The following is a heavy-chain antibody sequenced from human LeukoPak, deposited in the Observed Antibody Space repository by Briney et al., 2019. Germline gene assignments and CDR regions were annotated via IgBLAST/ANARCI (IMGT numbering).Heavy chain of an antibody. J-gene: IGHJ4*02. D-gene: IGHD1-26*01. CDR2: IYYSGST. V-gene: IGHV4-59*01. CDR1: GDSISSYY. CDR3: AREISVGLSGTLFDY. Sequence: ETLSLTCSVSGDSISSYYWSWIRQSPGKGLEWIGFIYYSGSTNYNPSLKSRVAISLDKSKSQLSLRLTSVTDADTAVYYCAREISVGLSGTLFDYWGQGTLVTVSS.